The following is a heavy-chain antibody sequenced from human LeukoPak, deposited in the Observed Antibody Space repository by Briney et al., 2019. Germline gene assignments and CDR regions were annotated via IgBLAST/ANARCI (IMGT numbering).Heavy chain of an antibody. V-gene: IGHV1-8*01. CDR2: MNPNSGST. Sequence: GASVKVSCKASGYTFTSYGINWVRRATGQGFEWMGWMNPNSGSTGYSQNFQGRVTMTRNTSINTAYMELSSLRSEDTAVYYCAAKGIAAAAIDYWGQGTLVTVSS. J-gene: IGHJ4*02. CDR1: GYTFTSYG. D-gene: IGHD6-13*01. CDR3: AAKGIAAAAIDY.